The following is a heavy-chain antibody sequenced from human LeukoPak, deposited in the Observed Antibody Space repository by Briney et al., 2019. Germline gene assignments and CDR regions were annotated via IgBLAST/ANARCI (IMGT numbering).Heavy chain of an antibody. CDR2: IRTKPNSYTT. CDR3: TRKHCSGGTCSYVDY. Sequence: GGSLRLSCAASGCDFSDFYMHWVRQASGRGLEWVGLIRTKPNSYTTVYAASVKGRFTISRDDSKNTAYLQMNSLKAEDTAVYYCTRKHCSGGTCSYVDYWGQGTLVTVSS. V-gene: IGHV3-73*01. D-gene: IGHD2-15*01. CDR1: GCDFSDFY. J-gene: IGHJ4*02.